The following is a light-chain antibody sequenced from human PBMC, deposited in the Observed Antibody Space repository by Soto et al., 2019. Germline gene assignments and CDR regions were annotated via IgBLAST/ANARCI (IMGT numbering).Light chain of an antibody. CDR3: RQYTKWPPVT. CDR1: QSVNSN. V-gene: IGKV3-15*01. J-gene: IGKJ3*01. Sequence: EIGMTQSPATLSVSPGERATLSCRASQSVNSNLAWYQKRPGQPPRLLIYDAFTSATGTPGRFSGSGSGKELTLTIDSLPYEDLAVYYCRQYTKWPPVTFGPGTKVDIK. CDR2: DAF.